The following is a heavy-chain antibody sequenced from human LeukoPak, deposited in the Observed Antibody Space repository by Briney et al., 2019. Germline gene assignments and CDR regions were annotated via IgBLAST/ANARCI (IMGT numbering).Heavy chain of an antibody. CDR2: FDRKNGDT. Sequence: ASVKVSCKVSGFTLADLSMHWVRQGPGKGFEWVGGFDRKNGDTIYAQRFRGRVTLTEDTSTGTAYMDLSSLSADDTAVYYCATGVFCATTTCPGYQHFYYFMDVWGKGTTVTVSS. D-gene: IGHD2-2*01. V-gene: IGHV1-24*01. J-gene: IGHJ6*03. CDR1: GFTLADLS. CDR3: ATGVFCATTTCPGYQHFYYFMDV.